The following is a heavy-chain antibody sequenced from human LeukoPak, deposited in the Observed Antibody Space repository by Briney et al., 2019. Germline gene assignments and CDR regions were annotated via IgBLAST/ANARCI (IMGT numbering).Heavy chain of an antibody. Sequence: AASVKVSCKASGYTFTGYYMHWVRQAPGQGLEWMGWINPNSGGTNYAQKFQGRVTMTRDTSISTACMELSRLRSDDTAVYYCARDSAAAGTIYWGQGTLVTVSS. D-gene: IGHD6-13*01. CDR1: GYTFTGYY. CDR3: ARDSAAAGTIY. V-gene: IGHV1-2*02. CDR2: INPNSGGT. J-gene: IGHJ4*02.